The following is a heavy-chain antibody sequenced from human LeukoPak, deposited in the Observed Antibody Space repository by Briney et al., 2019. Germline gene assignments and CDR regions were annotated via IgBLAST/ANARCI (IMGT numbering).Heavy chain of an antibody. CDR1: GGSFSGYY. Sequence: SETLSLTCAVYGGSFSGYYWSWIRQPPGKGLEWIGEINHSGSTNYNPSLKSRVTISVDTSKNQFSLKPSSVTAADTAVYYCARQRIVVLNARNWFDPWGQGTLVTVSS. J-gene: IGHJ5*02. D-gene: IGHD2-2*01. CDR2: INHSGST. CDR3: ARQRIVVLNARNWFDP. V-gene: IGHV4-34*01.